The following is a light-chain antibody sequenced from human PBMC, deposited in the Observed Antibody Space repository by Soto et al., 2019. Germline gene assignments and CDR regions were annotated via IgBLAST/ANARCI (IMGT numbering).Light chain of an antibody. CDR3: QQRSNWPWT. Sequence: EIVLTQXXXXXXLXPGERATLSCRASQSVSSYLAWYQQKPGQAPRLLIYDASNRATGIPARFSGSGSGTDFTLTISSLEPEDFAVYYCQQRSNWPWTFGQGTKVDIK. CDR2: DAS. CDR1: QSVSSY. J-gene: IGKJ1*01. V-gene: IGKV3-11*01.